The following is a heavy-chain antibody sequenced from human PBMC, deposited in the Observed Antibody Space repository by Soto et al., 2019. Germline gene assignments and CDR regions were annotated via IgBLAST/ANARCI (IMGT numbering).Heavy chain of an antibody. J-gene: IGHJ3*02. CDR1: GFTFXSFE. CDR3: AREGPVDGLDI. CDR2: ISSSGSTK. Sequence: EGQLVESGGGLVQPGGXXXLSCAXSGFTFXSFEMNWXXQAXGKGLECVSYISSSGSTKYYADSVKGRFTISRDNAKNSLFLQMNSLRAEDTAVYYCAREGPVDGLDIWGQGTMVTVSS. V-gene: IGHV3-48*03.